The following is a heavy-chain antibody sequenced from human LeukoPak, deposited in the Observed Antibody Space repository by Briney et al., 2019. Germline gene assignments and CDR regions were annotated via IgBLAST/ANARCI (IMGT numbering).Heavy chain of an antibody. CDR3: ARGQYYDSWFGY. Sequence: GGSLRLSCAASGFTFSSYEMNWVRQAPGKGLEWVSYISSSGSTIYYADFVKGRFTISRDNAKNSLYLQMNSLRAEDTAVYYCARGQYYDSWFGYWGQGTLVTVSS. CDR2: ISSSGSTI. CDR1: GFTFSSYE. J-gene: IGHJ4*02. V-gene: IGHV3-48*03. D-gene: IGHD3-22*01.